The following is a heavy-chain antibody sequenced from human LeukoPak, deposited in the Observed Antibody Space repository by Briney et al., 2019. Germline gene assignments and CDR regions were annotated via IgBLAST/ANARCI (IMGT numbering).Heavy chain of an antibody. D-gene: IGHD4-17*01. CDR3: ARYGLRGLVAFRSHKNWFDP. CDR1: GGSVSSGSHY. CDR2: INHSGST. V-gene: IGHV4-39*07. J-gene: IGHJ5*02. Sequence: SETLSLTCPVSGGSVSSGSHYWSWIRQPPGKGLEWIGEINHSGSTNYNPSLKCRVTISVDTSKNQFSLKLSSVTAADTAVYYCARYGLRGLVAFRSHKNWFDPWGQGTLVTVSS.